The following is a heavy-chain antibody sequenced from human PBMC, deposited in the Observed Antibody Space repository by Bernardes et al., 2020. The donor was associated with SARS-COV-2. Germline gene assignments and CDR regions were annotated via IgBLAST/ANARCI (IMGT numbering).Heavy chain of an antibody. J-gene: IGHJ6*02. CDR3: ARQQGVGATPGGGGYYYGMDV. D-gene: IGHD1-26*01. Sequence: GESLKISCKGSGYSFTSYWISWVRQMPGKGLEWMGRIDPSDSYTNYSPSFQGHVTISADKSISTAYLQWSSLKASDTAMYYCARQQGVGATPGGGGYYYGMDVWGQGTTVTVSS. V-gene: IGHV5-10-1*01. CDR1: GYSFTSYW. CDR2: IDPSDSYT.